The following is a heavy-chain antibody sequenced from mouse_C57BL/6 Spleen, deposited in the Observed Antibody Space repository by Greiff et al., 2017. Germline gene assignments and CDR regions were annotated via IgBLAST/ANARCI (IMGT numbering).Heavy chain of an antibody. J-gene: IGHJ1*03. D-gene: IGHD3-3*01. V-gene: IGHV1-82*01. CDR2: IYPGDGDT. Sequence: VKLVESGPELVKPGASVKISCKASGYAFSSSWMNWVKQRPGKGLEWIGRIYPGDGDTNYNGKFKGKATLTADKSSSTAYMQLSSLSSEDSAVYFCARCWDRWYFDVWGTGTTVTVSS. CDR1: GYAFSSSW. CDR3: ARCWDRWYFDV.